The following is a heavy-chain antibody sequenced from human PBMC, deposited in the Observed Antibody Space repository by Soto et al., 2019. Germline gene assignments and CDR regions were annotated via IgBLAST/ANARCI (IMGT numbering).Heavy chain of an antibody. D-gene: IGHD3-10*01. V-gene: IGHV3-23*01. Sequence: GGSLRLSCAASGFTFSSYAMSWVRQAPGKGLEWVSAVSGSGGSTYYADSVKGRFTISRDNSKNTLYLQMNSLRAEDTAVYYCAKMSRASQVLLWFGELLSDAFDIWGQGTMVTVSS. CDR3: AKMSRASQVLLWFGELLSDAFDI. CDR2: VSGSGGST. CDR1: GFTFSSYA. J-gene: IGHJ3*02.